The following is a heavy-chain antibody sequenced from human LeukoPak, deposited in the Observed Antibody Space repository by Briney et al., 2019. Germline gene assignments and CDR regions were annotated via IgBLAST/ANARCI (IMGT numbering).Heavy chain of an antibody. J-gene: IGHJ4*02. CDR1: GFTFSSYD. Sequence: GGSLRLSCAASGFTFSSYDIHWVPHTPGEGREWVSRIDGEGSGTRYAESVKGRFTISRDNARNTVSLQMNSLRAEDTAVYYCGSIFEYWGQGVLVTVSS. CDR3: GSIFEY. V-gene: IGHV3-74*01. CDR2: IDGEGSGT. D-gene: IGHD3-3*01.